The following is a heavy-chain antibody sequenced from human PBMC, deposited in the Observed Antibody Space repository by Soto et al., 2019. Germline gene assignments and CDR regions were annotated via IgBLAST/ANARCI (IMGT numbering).Heavy chain of an antibody. Sequence: ASVKVSCKASGGTFSSYAISWVRQAPGQGLEWMGGIIPIFGTANYAQKFQGRVTITADESTSTAYMELSSLRSEDTAVYYCASGPATPRDYFDYWGHGTLVTVSS. V-gene: IGHV1-69*13. CDR2: IIPIFGTA. CDR1: GGTFSSYA. J-gene: IGHJ4*01. CDR3: ASGPATPRDYFDY. D-gene: IGHD2-15*01.